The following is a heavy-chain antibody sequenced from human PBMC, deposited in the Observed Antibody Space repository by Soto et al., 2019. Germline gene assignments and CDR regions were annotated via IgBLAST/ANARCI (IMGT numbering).Heavy chain of an antibody. CDR3: AKGSYSGRCADCDC. CDR2: ISYDGSNK. V-gene: IGHV3-30*18. CDR1: GFTFSSYG. D-gene: IGHD1-26*01. J-gene: IGHJ4*02. Sequence: PGGSLRLSCAASGFTFSSYGMFWVRQAPGRGLEWVAFISYDGSNKCSDSVKCRFAISRDNSKNTLYLQMNSLRAEDTAVYYCAKGSYSGRCADCDCGGQGTLVT.